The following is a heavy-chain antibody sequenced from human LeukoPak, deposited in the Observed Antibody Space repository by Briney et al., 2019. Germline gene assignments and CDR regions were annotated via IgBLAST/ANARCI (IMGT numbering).Heavy chain of an antibody. V-gene: IGHV4-39*07. CDR2: VYYSGST. CDR1: GGSISSGSYY. Sequence: SQTLSLTCTVSGGSISSGSYYWGWIRQPPGKGLEWIGSVYYSGSTYYNPSLKSRVTISVDTSKNQFSLKVRSVTAADTAVYYCARDLVTTAEFDYWGQGTLVTVSS. J-gene: IGHJ4*02. CDR3: ARDLVTTAEFDY. D-gene: IGHD3-3*01.